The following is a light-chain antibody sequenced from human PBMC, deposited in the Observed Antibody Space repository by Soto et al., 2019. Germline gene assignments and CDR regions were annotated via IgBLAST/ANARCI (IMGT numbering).Light chain of an antibody. CDR2: GAS. J-gene: IGKJ5*01. V-gene: IGKV3-11*01. CDR1: QSVDSY. Sequence: EIVLTQAPASLSLSPGERATVSCRTGQSVDSYLVWYQQKPGQAPRLLIFGASNRATGIPARFSGSGSGTDFTLTINSLEPEDFAVYYCQQRDSWPITFGQGTRLEIK. CDR3: QQRDSWPIT.